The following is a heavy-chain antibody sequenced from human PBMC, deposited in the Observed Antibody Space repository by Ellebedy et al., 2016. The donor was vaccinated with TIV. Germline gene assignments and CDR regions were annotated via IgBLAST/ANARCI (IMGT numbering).Heavy chain of an antibody. Sequence: SETLSLXCTVSGGSIRSSSYYWGCIRQPPGKGLDWIANIYYSGSTYYNPSLKSRVTISVDTSKNQFSLKLSSLTAADTAVYHCARHLLRDYYGSGSPNYWYFDLWGCGTLVTVSS. CDR1: GGSIRSSSYY. CDR3: ARHLLRDYYGSGSPNYWYFDL. J-gene: IGHJ2*01. CDR2: IYYSGST. V-gene: IGHV4-39*01. D-gene: IGHD3-10*01.